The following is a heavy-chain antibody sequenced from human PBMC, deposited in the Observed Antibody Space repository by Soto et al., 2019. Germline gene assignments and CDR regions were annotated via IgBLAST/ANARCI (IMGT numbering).Heavy chain of an antibody. D-gene: IGHD2-2*01. V-gene: IGHV3-23*01. CDR1: GFTFSSYA. CDR3: AKLKGYCSSTSCHYYYYYYMDV. Sequence: GGSLRLSCAASGFTFSSYAMSRVRQAPGKGLEWVSAISGSGGSTYYADSVKGRFTISRDNSKNTLYLQMNSLRAEDTAVYYCAKLKGYCSSTSCHYYYYYYMDVWGKGTTVTVSS. J-gene: IGHJ6*03. CDR2: ISGSGGST.